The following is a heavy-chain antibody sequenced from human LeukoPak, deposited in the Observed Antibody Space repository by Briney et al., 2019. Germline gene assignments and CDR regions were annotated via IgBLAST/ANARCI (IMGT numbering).Heavy chain of an antibody. D-gene: IGHD1/OR15-1a*01. V-gene: IGHV1-2*02. CDR1: GYTFTGYY. J-gene: IGHJ6*03. Sequence: GASVKVSCKASGYTFTGYYMHWVRQAPGQELEWMGWINPNSGGTNYAQKFQGRVTMTRDTSISTAYMELSRLRSDDTAVYYCARATVATFYYMDVWGKGTTVTVSS. CDR3: ARATVATFYYMDV. CDR2: INPNSGGT.